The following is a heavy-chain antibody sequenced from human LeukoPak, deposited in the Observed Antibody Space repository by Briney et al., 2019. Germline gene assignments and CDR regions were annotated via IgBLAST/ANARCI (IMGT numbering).Heavy chain of an antibody. CDR2: ISGSGGST. Sequence: GGSLRLSCAASGFTFGGYAMSWVRQAPGKGLEWVSAISGSGGSTYYADSVKGRFTISRDNSKNTLYLQMNSLRAEDTAVYYCARYLWFVELGVLDYWGQGTLVTVSS. V-gene: IGHV3-23*01. D-gene: IGHD3-10*01. CDR1: GFTFGGYA. J-gene: IGHJ4*02. CDR3: ARYLWFVELGVLDY.